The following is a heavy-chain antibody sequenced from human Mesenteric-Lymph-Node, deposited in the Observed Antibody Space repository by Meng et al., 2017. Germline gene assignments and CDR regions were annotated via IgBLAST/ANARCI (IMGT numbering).Heavy chain of an antibody. Sequence: ASVKVSCKASGYTFTSYYMHWVRQAPGQGLEWMGIINPSGGSTSYAQKFQGRVTMTRDTSTSTVYMELSRLRSDDTAVYYCARDVRSGDSSGYYFFQHWGQGTLVTVSS. J-gene: IGHJ1*01. CDR3: ARDVRSGDSSGYYFFQH. V-gene: IGHV1-46*01. D-gene: IGHD3-22*01. CDR2: INPSGGST. CDR1: GYTFTSYY.